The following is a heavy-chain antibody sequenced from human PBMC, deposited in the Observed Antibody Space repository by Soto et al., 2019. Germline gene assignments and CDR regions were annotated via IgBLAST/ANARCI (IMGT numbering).Heavy chain of an antibody. Sequence: QVQLVQSGAEVKKPGASVKVSCKASGYTFTSYGISWVRQAPGQGLEWMGWISAYNGNTNYAQKLQGRVTMTTDTSTSTAYMELRSLRSDETAVYYCARKRYCSSTSCYSNYGMDVWGQGTTVTVSS. CDR3: ARKRYCSSTSCYSNYGMDV. D-gene: IGHD2-2*01. V-gene: IGHV1-18*01. J-gene: IGHJ6*02. CDR1: GYTFTSYG. CDR2: ISAYNGNT.